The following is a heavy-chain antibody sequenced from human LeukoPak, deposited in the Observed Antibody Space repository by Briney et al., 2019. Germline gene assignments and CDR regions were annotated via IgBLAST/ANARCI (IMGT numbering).Heavy chain of an antibody. CDR3: ARSTQPGQWLVGGFNWFDP. J-gene: IGHJ5*02. CDR2: IFHSGST. V-gene: IGHV4-39*07. CDR1: GGSISDSTYY. Sequence: PSETLSLTCTVSGGSISDSTYYWGWVRQSPGKGLDWIGSIFHSGSTYYNPSLRSRVSISVDSSDKQFSLNLKFVTAADTAVYFCARSTQPGQWLVGGFNWFDPWGQGTLVTVSS. D-gene: IGHD6-19*01.